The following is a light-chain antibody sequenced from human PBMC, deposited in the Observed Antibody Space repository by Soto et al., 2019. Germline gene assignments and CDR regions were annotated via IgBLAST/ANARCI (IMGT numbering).Light chain of an antibody. Sequence: EIVMTQSPPSLTVTPGEAAFISCRSSQRLLHSNGNTFLDWYLQKPGQSPQLLIYLGSNRASVVPDRVSGSEAGTDFTLKISRVEAEDVGVYCCMQPLQTPYTFGQGTKLDIK. CDR2: LGS. CDR1: QRLLHSNGNTF. J-gene: IGKJ2*01. CDR3: MQPLQTPYT. V-gene: IGKV2-28*01.